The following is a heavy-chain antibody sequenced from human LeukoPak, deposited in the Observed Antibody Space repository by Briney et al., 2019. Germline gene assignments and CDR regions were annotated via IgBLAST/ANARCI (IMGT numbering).Heavy chain of an antibody. CDR2: ISGSGGST. CDR1: GFTFNNYA. Sequence: GGSLRLSCAASGFTFNNYAMSWVRQAPGKGLEWVSAISGSGGSTYYADSVKGRFTISRDISKNTLYLQMNSLRAEDTAVYYCARVYQGVSLFDGIDYWGQGTLVTVSS. J-gene: IGHJ4*02. V-gene: IGHV3-23*01. D-gene: IGHD3-10*01. CDR3: ARVYQGVSLFDGIDY.